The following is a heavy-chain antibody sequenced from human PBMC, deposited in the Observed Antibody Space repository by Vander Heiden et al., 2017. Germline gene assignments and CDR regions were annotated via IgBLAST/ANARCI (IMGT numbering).Heavy chain of an antibody. CDR2: ISPSDAVT. Sequence: EVQLLESGGGLVQLGGSLRLSCAASGFTFSNYGMALVLQVPGEGLGWVSAISPSDAVTYYADSVKGRFTISRDNSKNTLYLQMNSLRAEDTAVYYCTKTYYFGSGRGNFDYWGQGTLVTVSS. J-gene: IGHJ4*02. V-gene: IGHV3-23*01. CDR3: TKTYYFGSGRGNFDY. D-gene: IGHD3-10*01. CDR1: GFTFSNYG.